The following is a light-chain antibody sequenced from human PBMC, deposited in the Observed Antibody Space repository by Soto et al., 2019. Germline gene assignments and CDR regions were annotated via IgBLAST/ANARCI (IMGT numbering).Light chain of an antibody. CDR2: EGN. Sequence: QSALTQPASVSGSPGQSITISCTGTSSDLGSYNLVSWYQQHPGKAPKLIISEGNKRPSGVSNRFSGSKSGNTASLTISGLQAEDEAYYYCCSYAGYSSFVFGTGTKVTVL. V-gene: IGLV2-23*03. CDR3: CSYAGYSSFV. CDR1: SSDLGSYNL. J-gene: IGLJ1*01.